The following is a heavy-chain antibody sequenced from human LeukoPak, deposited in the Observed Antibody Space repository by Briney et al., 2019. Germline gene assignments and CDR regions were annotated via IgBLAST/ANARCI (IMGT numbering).Heavy chain of an antibody. CDR2: INPTGGST. CDR3: ALYSSTWY. D-gene: IGHD6-13*01. J-gene: IGHJ4*02. V-gene: IGHV1-46*01. CDR1: GFTFTTYY. Sequence: ASVKVSCKASGFTFTTYYIHWVRQAPGQGLEWMGIINPTGGSTTYAQKFQGRVTMTRDTSTSTVFMEVNSLRSEDTAVYYCALYSSTWYWGQGTLVTVSS.